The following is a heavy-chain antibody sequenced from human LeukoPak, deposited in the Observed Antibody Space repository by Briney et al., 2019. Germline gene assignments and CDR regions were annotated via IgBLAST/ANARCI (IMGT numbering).Heavy chain of an antibody. V-gene: IGHV4-30-2*01. CDR1: GGSISSGGYS. Sequence: PSETLSLTCAVSGGSISSGGYSWSWIRQPPGKGLEWIGYIYHSGSTYYNPSLKSRVTISVDRSKNQFSLKLSSVTAADTAVYYCASGITGTTVDYWGQGTLVTVSS. J-gene: IGHJ4*02. CDR3: ASGITGTTVDY. D-gene: IGHD1-7*01. CDR2: IYHSGST.